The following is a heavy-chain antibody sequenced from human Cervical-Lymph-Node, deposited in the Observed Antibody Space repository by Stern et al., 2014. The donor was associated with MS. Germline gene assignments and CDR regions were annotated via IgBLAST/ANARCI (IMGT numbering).Heavy chain of an antibody. CDR1: GGAIRSDY. J-gene: IGHJ6*02. CDR2: IYYSGST. CDR3: ARSVSMAV. Sequence: QVQLVESGPELVKPSEPLALTCTVAGGAIRSDYWNWIRQPPGKALEWIGYIYYSGSTNYNPSLKSRVTISVDTSKNQFSLKVSSVTAADTAVYYCARSVSMAVWGQGTTVTVSS. V-gene: IGHV4-59*01.